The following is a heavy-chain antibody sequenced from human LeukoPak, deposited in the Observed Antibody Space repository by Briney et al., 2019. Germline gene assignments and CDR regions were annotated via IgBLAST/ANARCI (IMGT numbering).Heavy chain of an antibody. D-gene: IGHD2-15*01. CDR2: INPNSGGT. CDR1: GYTFTGYY. Sequence: ASVKVSCKASGYTFTGYYMHWVRQAPGQGLEWMGWINPNSGGTNYAQKFQGRVTMTRDTSISTAYMELSRLRFDDTAVYYCARDSIVVVVAATPRFDPWGQGTLVTVSS. V-gene: IGHV1-2*02. J-gene: IGHJ5*02. CDR3: ARDSIVVVVAATPRFDP.